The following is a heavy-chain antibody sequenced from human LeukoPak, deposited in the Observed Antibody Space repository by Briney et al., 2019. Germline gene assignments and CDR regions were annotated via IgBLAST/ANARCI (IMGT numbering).Heavy chain of an antibody. CDR1: GGSMTTRNYY. Sequence: SETLSLTCTVSGGSMTTRNYYWGWIRQSPGKGLEWIGHKYYSGSTYYNPSLKGRVSISVDTTIYQFSLSFSSVTAADTAVYYCARESPRSGYYYGDDAFDIWGQGTMVTVSP. CDR3: ARESPRSGYYYGDDAFDI. V-gene: IGHV4-39*07. D-gene: IGHD3-22*01. CDR2: KYYSGST. J-gene: IGHJ3*02.